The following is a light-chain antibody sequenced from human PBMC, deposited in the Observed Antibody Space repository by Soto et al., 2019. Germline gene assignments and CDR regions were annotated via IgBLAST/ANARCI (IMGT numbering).Light chain of an antibody. J-gene: IGLJ2*01. CDR1: SSDVGGYNY. V-gene: IGLV2-14*03. Sequence: QSALTQPASVSGSPGQSITISCTGTSSDVGGYNYVSWYQQHPGKAPKLIIYDVSDRPSGVANRFSGSKSGNTASLTISGLQAEDEADYYCGSYATSSTQVFGGGTKVTVL. CDR3: GSYATSSTQV. CDR2: DVS.